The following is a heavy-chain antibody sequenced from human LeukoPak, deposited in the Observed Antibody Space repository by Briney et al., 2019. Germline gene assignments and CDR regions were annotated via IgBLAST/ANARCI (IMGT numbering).Heavy chain of an antibody. CDR1: GYTFTTYG. V-gene: IGHV1-18*01. CDR2: ISGYNGDT. D-gene: IGHD3-22*01. Sequence: GASVKVSCKASGYTFTTYGISWVRQAPGQGLEWMGWISGYNGDTDNAQKLQDRIIMTQDTSTSTAYMELRSLRSDDTAVYYCARELTHRRNYDNSGYQIVPAFWGQGTLVTVSS. J-gene: IGHJ4*02. CDR3: ARELTHRRNYDNSGYQIVPAF.